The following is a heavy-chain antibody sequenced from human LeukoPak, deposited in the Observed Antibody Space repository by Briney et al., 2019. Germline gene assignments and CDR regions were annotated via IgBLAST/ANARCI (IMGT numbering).Heavy chain of an antibody. J-gene: IGHJ4*02. CDR3: AKDIRSGSYYLEVDY. Sequence: GGSLRLSCAASGFTFDDYAMHWVRHAPGKGLEWVSGISWNSGSIGYADSVKGRFTISRDNAKNSLYLQMNSLRAEDTALYYCAKDIRSGSYYLEVDYWGQGTLVTVSS. D-gene: IGHD1-26*01. CDR2: ISWNSGSI. V-gene: IGHV3-9*01. CDR1: GFTFDDYA.